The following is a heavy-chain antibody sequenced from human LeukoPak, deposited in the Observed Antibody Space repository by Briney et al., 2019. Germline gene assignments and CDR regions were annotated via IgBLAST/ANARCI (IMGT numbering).Heavy chain of an antibody. D-gene: IGHD2-2*01. CDR2: IYTSGST. J-gene: IGHJ4*02. CDR1: GGSISSTY. CDR3: ARYCSSTSCILRGFDY. Sequence: SETLSLTCTVSGGSISSTYWSWIRQPAGKGLEWIGRIYTSGSTNYNPSLKSRVTISVDTSKNHFSLNLSSVTAADTAVYYCARYCSSTSCILRGFDYWGQGTLVTVSS. V-gene: IGHV4-4*07.